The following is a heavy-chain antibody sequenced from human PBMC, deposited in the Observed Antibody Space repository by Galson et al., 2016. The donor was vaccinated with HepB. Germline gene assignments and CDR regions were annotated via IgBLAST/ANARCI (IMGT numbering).Heavy chain of an antibody. J-gene: IGHJ4*02. D-gene: IGHD3-9*01. CDR2: IIPIFGTP. Sequence: SVKVSCKAYGGTFSSHAISWVRQAPGQGLEWMGGIIPIFGTPNYAQKFQGRVTITADESTTTAYLELSSLTSEGTAVYFCARSNYDLLTGYFHYWGQGTRVTVSS. CDR1: GGTFSSHA. V-gene: IGHV1-69*13. CDR3: ARSNYDLLTGYFHY.